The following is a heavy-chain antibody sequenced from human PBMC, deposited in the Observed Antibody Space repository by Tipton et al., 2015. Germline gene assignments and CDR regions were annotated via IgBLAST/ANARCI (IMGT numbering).Heavy chain of an antibody. J-gene: IGHJ6*02. D-gene: IGHD1-14*01. V-gene: IGHV4-4*07. Sequence: TLSLTCTIPGDSISNYFWSWIRQPAGKGLEWIGRIQTSGNTNYNPSLKSRVTMSADTSKNQSSLKLSSVTAADTAVYYCARTQLRNRSYYYYGMDVWGQGTTVTVAS. CDR3: ARTQLRNRSYYYYGMDV. CDR2: IQTSGNT. CDR1: GDSISNYF.